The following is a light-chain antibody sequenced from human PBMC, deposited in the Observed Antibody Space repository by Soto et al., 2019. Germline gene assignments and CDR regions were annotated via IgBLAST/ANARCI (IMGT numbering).Light chain of an antibody. CDR1: ESVVSNY. V-gene: IGKV3-20*01. Sequence: EILLTQYPGTLSWSPGERATLSWRATESVVSNYLAWYQLKPGQAPRLLIYDASSRATGIPDRLSGSGSGTDFTLTVSRMEPEDFEVYFCQQYGSYPLTFGGGTKVDI. CDR3: QQYGSYPLT. J-gene: IGKJ4*01. CDR2: DAS.